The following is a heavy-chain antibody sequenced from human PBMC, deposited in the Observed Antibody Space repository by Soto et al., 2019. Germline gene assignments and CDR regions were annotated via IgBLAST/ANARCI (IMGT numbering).Heavy chain of an antibody. CDR1: GFTFSSYA. V-gene: IGHV3-30*18. Sequence: QVPLVESGGGVVQPGRSLRLSCAASGFTFSSYAMHWVRQAPGKGLEWVAIMSYDGNNQYYADSVKGRFTISRDNFKNTLHLQMNRLRAEDTAVYYCAKALGELSPESFDYWGQGILVTVSS. CDR3: AKALGELSPESFDY. J-gene: IGHJ4*02. D-gene: IGHD3-16*02. CDR2: MSYDGNNQ.